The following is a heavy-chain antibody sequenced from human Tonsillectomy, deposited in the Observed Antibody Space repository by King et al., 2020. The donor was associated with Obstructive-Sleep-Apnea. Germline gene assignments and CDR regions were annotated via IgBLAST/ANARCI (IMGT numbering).Heavy chain of an antibody. CDR3: ARDYGLQPYGLDV. D-gene: IGHD4-11*01. CDR1: GFSFTSYW. J-gene: IGHJ6*02. Sequence: EVQLVESGGGLVQPGGSLRLSCAASGFSFTSYWMTWVRQAPGKGLEWVANINQDGSEKYYVDSVRGRFTISRDNVKNSLYLQMNSLRAEDTAVYYCARDYGLQPYGLDVWGQGTTVTVSS. V-gene: IGHV3-7*03. CDR2: INQDGSEK.